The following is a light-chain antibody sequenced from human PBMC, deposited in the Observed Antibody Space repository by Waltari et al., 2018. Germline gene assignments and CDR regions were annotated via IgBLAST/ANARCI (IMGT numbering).Light chain of an antibody. CDR2: TAS. V-gene: IGKV1-12*01. Sequence: DIQMTQSPSSVSASVGDRVTITCRASQDIGSWLAWYQQEPGKAPNLLNYTASSLESWVPSRCSGSGSGTDFTLTINSLRPEDFATYSCLQVSSFPVTFGGGTKVEV. CDR1: QDIGSW. J-gene: IGKJ4*01. CDR3: LQVSSFPVT.